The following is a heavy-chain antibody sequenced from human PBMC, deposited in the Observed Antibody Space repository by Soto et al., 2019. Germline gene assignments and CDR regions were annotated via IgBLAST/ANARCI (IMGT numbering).Heavy chain of an antibody. CDR3: VSGSGYCSSTSCYVDAFDI. CDR1: GGTFSSYA. J-gene: IGHJ3*02. CDR2: IIPIFGTA. Sequence: GASVKVSCKASGGTFSSYAISWVRQAPGQGLEWMGGIIPIFGTANYAQKFQGRVTITADESTSTAYMELSSLRSEDTAVYYCVSGSGYCSSTSCYVDAFDIWRQGTMVTVSS. D-gene: IGHD2-2*01. V-gene: IGHV1-69*13.